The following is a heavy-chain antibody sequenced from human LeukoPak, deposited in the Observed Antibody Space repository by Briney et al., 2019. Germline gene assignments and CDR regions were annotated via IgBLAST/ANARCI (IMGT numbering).Heavy chain of an antibody. J-gene: IGHJ4*02. CDR2: ISSSGSRT. D-gene: IGHD6-25*01. CDR3: GIPNIAAADY. CDR1: GXXFSTYA. V-gene: IGHV3-23*01. Sequence: GGSLRLSCAASGXXFSTYAMSWVRQAPGKGLEWVSAISSSGSRTYYADSVKGRFTISRDNSGDTVYVYLQLTSLRAEDTAVYYCGIPNIAAADYWGLGTLVTVSS.